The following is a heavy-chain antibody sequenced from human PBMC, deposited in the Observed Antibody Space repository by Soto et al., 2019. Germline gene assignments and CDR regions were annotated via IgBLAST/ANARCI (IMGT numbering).Heavy chain of an antibody. CDR2: IIPIFGTA. V-gene: IGHV1-69*13. Sequence: GASVKVSCKASGGTFSSYAISWVRQAPGQGLEWMGGIIPIFGTANYAQKFQGRVTITADESTSTAYMELSSLRSEDTAVYYCARQASGYYPPYYYGMDAWGQGTTVTVSS. CDR1: GGTFSSYA. CDR3: ARQASGYYPPYYYGMDA. D-gene: IGHD3-3*01. J-gene: IGHJ6*02.